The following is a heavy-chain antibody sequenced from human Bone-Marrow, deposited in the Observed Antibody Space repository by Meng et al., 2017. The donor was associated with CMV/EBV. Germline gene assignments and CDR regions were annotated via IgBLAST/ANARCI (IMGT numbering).Heavy chain of an antibody. CDR2: IWYDGSNK. Sequence: GESLKISCAASGFTFSSYGMHWVRKAPGKGLEWVAVIWYDGSNKYYADSVKGRFTISRDNSKNTLYLQMNSLRAEDTAVYYCAKDSGYGMDVWGQGTTVTVSS. J-gene: IGHJ6*01. CDR1: GFTFSSYG. D-gene: IGHD6-25*01. V-gene: IGHV3-33*06. CDR3: AKDSGYGMDV.